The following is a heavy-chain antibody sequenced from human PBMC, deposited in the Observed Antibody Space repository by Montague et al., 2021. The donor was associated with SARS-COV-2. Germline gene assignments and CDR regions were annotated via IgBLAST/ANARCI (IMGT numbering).Heavy chain of an antibody. CDR1: GGPISSSSYY. CDR3: ARGWFCPMLVAVIRGPFDY. V-gene: IGHV4-39*07. D-gene: IGHD3-22*01. CDR2: IYYSGST. J-gene: IGHJ4*02. Sequence: SETLSLTCTVSGGPISSSSYYWGWIRQPPGKGLEWIGSIYYSGSTYYNPSLKSRVTISVDTSKNQFSLKLSSVTAADTAVYYCARGWFCPMLVAVIRGPFDYWGQGALVTVSS.